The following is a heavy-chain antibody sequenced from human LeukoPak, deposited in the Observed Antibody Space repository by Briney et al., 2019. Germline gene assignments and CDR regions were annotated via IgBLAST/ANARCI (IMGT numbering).Heavy chain of an antibody. V-gene: IGHV3-21*01. CDR3: AREYSSGYGFDY. D-gene: IGHD5-18*01. CDR2: IGTSSTYI. J-gene: IGHJ4*02. Sequence: GGSLRLSCAASGFTFSSYTMNWVRQAPGKGLEWVSSIGTSSTYIYYANSVKGRFTISRDNAKNSLYLQMNSLRAEDTAVYYCAREYSSGYGFDYWGQGTPVTVSS. CDR1: GFTFSSYT.